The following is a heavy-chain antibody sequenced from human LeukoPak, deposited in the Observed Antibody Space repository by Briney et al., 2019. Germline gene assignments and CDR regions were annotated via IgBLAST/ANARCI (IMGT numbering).Heavy chain of an antibody. CDR3: ARVGDSYSSGWYDAPYYFGY. CDR1: RGSLRNGRYY. CDR2: IYYSGST. Sequence: SETLSLTRTVSRGSLRNGRYYWRWIRQPPGRGLEWLGYIYYSGSTNYNPSLKSRVTISVDTSKNQFSLKLSSVTAADTAVYYCARVGDSYSSGWYDAPYYFGYWGQGTLVTVSS. D-gene: IGHD6-19*01. J-gene: IGHJ4*02. V-gene: IGHV4-61*01.